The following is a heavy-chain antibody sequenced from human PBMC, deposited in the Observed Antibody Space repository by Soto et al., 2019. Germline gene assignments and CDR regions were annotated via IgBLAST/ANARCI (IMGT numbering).Heavy chain of an antibody. CDR1: GFTISSNA. Sequence: PGGSLRLSCAASGFTISSNAMTWVRQAPGKGLEWVSSFSGNGINTYYADSVMGRFTISRDNSKNTLYLQMNSLRVEDTAVYHCAKGHIVGANYNYYDMDVWGQGTTVNVS. V-gene: IGHV3-23*01. CDR2: FSGNGINT. D-gene: IGHD1-26*01. CDR3: AKGHIVGANYNYYDMDV. J-gene: IGHJ6*02.